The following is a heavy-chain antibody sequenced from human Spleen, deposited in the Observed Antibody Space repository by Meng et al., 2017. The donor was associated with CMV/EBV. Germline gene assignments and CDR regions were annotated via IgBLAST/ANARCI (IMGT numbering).Heavy chain of an antibody. V-gene: IGHV1-18*01. J-gene: IGHJ5*02. D-gene: IGHD3-9*01. CDR2: ISGYNGRT. Sequence: YPFFTFCVSWVRPGPGKGLGWMGWISGYNGRTNYAQIFQGRLTLPPDTSTGTAYMELRNLRSDDTAVYFCARDYYDIYVHEYDCFDPWGQGTLVTVSS. CDR1: YPFFTFC. CDR3: ARDYYDIYVHEYDCFDP.